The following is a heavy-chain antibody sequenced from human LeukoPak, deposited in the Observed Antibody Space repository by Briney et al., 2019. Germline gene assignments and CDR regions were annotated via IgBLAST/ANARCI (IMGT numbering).Heavy chain of an antibody. CDR2: IYYSGST. D-gene: IGHD3-10*01. V-gene: IGHV4-59*01. Sequence: SETLSLTCTVSGGSISSYYWSWIRQPPGKGLEWIGYIYYSGSTNYNPSLKSRVTISVDTSKNQFSLKLSSVTAADTAVYYCARDYPRGVRGVRIMDVWGQGTTVTVSS. J-gene: IGHJ6*02. CDR3: ARDYPRGVRGVRIMDV. CDR1: GGSISSYY.